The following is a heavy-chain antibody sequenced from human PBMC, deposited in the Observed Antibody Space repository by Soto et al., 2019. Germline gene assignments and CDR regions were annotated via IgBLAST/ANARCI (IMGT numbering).Heavy chain of an antibody. V-gene: IGHV3-21*01. CDR2: ISSSSSYI. J-gene: IGHJ6*02. CDR1: GFTFSSYS. Sequence: GGSLRLSCAASGFTFSSYSMNWVRQAPGKGLEWVSSISSSSSYIYYADSVKGRFTISRDNAKNSLYLQMNSLRAEDTAVYYCARDDSLYLGYCNNGLCYGAFYGMDVSGQGTTATVSS. CDR3: ARDDSLYLGYCNNGLCYGAFYGMDV. D-gene: IGHD2-8*01.